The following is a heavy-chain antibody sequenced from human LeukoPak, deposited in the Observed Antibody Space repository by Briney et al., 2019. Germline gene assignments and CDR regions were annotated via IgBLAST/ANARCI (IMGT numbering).Heavy chain of an antibody. J-gene: IGHJ3*02. CDR2: IYYSGST. Sequence: SQTLSFTCTVSGGSISSGDYYWGWIRQPPGKGLEWIGYIYYSGSTYYNPSLKSRVTISVDTSKNQFSLKLSSVTAADTAVYYCARWTGLSDAFDIWGQGTMVTVSS. D-gene: IGHD3/OR15-3a*01. V-gene: IGHV4-30-4*08. CDR3: ARWTGLSDAFDI. CDR1: GGSISSGDYY.